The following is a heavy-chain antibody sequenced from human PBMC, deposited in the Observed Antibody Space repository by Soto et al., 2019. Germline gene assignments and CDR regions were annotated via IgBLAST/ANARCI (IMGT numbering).Heavy chain of an antibody. Sequence: GGSLRLSCAASGFSFDDFAMTWVRQAPGKGLEWVSAINWDGGSTGYADSVKGRFTISRDNGKNSLYLHMNSLRAEDTALYHCARRHSSRFNYYYMDVWGKGTTVTVSS. CDR2: INWDGGST. J-gene: IGHJ6*03. CDR1: GFSFDDFA. CDR3: ARRHSSRFNYYYMDV. V-gene: IGHV3-20*01. D-gene: IGHD6-13*01.